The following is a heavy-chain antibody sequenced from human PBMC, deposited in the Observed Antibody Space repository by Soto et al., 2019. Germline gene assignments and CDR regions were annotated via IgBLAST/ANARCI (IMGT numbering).Heavy chain of an antibody. D-gene: IGHD3-22*01. CDR3: ARDGAYYYDSSGHSLYYYYGMDV. V-gene: IGHV1-2*04. Sequence: ASVKVSCKASGYTFTGYYMHWVRQAPGQGLEWMGWINPNSGGANYAQKFQGWVTMTRDTSISTAYMELSRLRSDDTAVYYCARDGAYYYDSSGHSLYYYYGMDVWGQGTTATVSS. CDR1: GYTFTGYY. CDR2: INPNSGGA. J-gene: IGHJ6*02.